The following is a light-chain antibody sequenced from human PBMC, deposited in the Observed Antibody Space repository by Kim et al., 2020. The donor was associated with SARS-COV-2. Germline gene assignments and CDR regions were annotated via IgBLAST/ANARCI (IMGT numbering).Light chain of an antibody. CDR2: DAS. Sequence: EIMMTQSPATLSVSPGESVTLSCRATQSVARHLAWYQQKPGQAPRLLIYDASSGATGVPARFSGSGSETEFTLTISDLQSEDVAVYYCQQFHKWPRTFGPGTKVDIK. CDR3: QQFHKWPRT. CDR1: QSVARH. J-gene: IGKJ1*01. V-gene: IGKV3-15*01.